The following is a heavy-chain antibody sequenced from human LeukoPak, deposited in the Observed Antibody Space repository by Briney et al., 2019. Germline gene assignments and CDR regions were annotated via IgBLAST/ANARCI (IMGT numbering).Heavy chain of an antibody. D-gene: IGHD3-22*01. J-gene: IGHJ4*02. CDR3: ARDRDRSGSALFDY. V-gene: IGHV1-46*01. CDR1: GYTFTSYY. Sequence: APVKVTCKASGYTFTSYYVHWVRQAPGQGPEGMGIINPSGGATRYAQKFQGRVTMTRDMSTSTVYMDLSSLRSDDTALYYCARDRDRSGSALFDYWGQGTLVTVSS. CDR2: INPSGGAT.